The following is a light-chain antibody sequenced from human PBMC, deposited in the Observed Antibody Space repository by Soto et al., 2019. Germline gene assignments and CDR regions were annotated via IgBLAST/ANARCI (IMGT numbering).Light chain of an antibody. V-gene: IGKV1-9*01. CDR3: QQVNSYPQT. CDR2: AAS. CDR1: QGIKNY. J-gene: IGKJ1*01. Sequence: DIQLTQSPSFLSASVGDRVTITCRASQGIKNYLAWYQQKPGKAPKLLIYAASSLQSGVPSRFSGSGSGTQFTLTISTLQPEDFATYSCQQVNSYPQTFGQGTQVEIK.